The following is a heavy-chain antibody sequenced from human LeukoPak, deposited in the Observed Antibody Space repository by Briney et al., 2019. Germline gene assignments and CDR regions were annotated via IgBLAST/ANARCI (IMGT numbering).Heavy chain of an antibody. V-gene: IGHV3-15*01. Sequence: GGSLRLSCAASGFTFSNAWMSWVRQAPGKGLEWVGRIKSKTDGGTTDYAAPVKGRFTISRDDSKNTLYLQMNNLKTEDTAVYYCTTDLVVVAVTGFDPWGQGTLVTVSS. CDR3: TTDLVVVAVTGFDP. CDR2: IKSKTDGGTT. J-gene: IGHJ5*02. CDR1: GFTFSNAW. D-gene: IGHD2-15*01.